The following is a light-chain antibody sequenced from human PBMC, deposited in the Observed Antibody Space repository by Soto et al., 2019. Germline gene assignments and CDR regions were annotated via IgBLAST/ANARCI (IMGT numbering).Light chain of an antibody. CDR1: QSVLYSSNNENY. CDR3: QQYDSTPPT. V-gene: IGKV4-1*01. Sequence: DSVMTQSPDSLAVSLGERATINCKSSQSVLYSSNNENYLAWYQQKPGQPPNLLIYWASTRESGVPDRFSGSGSGTDFNLTISSLQAEDVAVYYCQQYDSTPPTFGQGTKVEIK. J-gene: IGKJ1*01. CDR2: WAS.